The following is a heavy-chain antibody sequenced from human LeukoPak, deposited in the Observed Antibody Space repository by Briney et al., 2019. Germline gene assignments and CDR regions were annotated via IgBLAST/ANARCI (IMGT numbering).Heavy chain of an antibody. D-gene: IGHD5-18*01. CDR2: ISSSGSTI. CDR3: ARDAPVRGYSYGSDY. CDR1: GFTFSNYA. J-gene: IGHJ4*02. Sequence: GSLRLSCAASGFTFSNYAMAWVRQAPGKGLEWVSYISSSGSTIYYADSVKGRFTISRDNAKNSLYLQMNSLRAEDTAVYYCARDAPVRGYSYGSDYWGQGTLVTVSS. V-gene: IGHV3-48*04.